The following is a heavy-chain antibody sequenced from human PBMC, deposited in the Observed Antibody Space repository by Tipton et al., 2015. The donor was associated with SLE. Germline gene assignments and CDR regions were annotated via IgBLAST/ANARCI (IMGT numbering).Heavy chain of an antibody. D-gene: IGHD5-12*01. CDR2: INHSGST. J-gene: IGHJ4*02. Sequence: TLSLTCAVYGGSFSGYYWSWIRQPPGKGLEWIGEINHSGSTNYNPSLKSRVTISVDTSKNQFSLKLSSVTAADTAVYYCASHSGYEGYWGQGTLVTVPS. V-gene: IGHV4-34*01. CDR1: GGSFSGYY. CDR3: ASHSGYEGY.